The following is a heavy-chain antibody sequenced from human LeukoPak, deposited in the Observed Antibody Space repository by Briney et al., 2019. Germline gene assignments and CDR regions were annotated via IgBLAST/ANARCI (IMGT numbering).Heavy chain of an antibody. D-gene: IGHD3-10*01. J-gene: IGHJ4*02. Sequence: GGSLRLSCAASGFTFSSYWMSWVRQAPGKGLEWVASINQDGSEKYYVDSVRGRFTISRDNAKNSLYLQMNSLRAEDTAVYYCAKVQIWGNYGYEDYGGQGTLVSVSS. CDR2: INQDGSEK. CDR1: GFTFSSYW. V-gene: IGHV3-7*01. CDR3: AKVQIWGNYGYEDY.